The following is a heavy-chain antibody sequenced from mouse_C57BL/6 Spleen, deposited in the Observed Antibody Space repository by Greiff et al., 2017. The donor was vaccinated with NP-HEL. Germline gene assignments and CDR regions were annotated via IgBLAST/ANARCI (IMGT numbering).Heavy chain of an antibody. CDR3: ARWPYEYYFDY. D-gene: IGHD2-3*01. CDR1: GYTFTSYW. Sequence: VQLQQPGAELVKPGSSFNISFNASGYTFTSYWITWVKQRPGQGLEWIGDIYPGSGSTNYNEKFKSKATLTVDTSSSTAYMQLSSLTSEDSAVYYCARWPYEYYFDYWGQGTTLTVSS. J-gene: IGHJ2*01. V-gene: IGHV1-55*01. CDR2: IYPGSGST.